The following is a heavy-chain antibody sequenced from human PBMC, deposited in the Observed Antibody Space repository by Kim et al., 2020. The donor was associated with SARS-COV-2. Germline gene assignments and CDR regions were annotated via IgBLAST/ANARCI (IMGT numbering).Heavy chain of an antibody. Sequence: SETLSLTCTVSGGSISSSSYYWGWIRQPPGKGLEWIGSIYYSGSTYYNPSLKSRVTISVDTSKNQFSLKLSSVTAADTAVYYCARVPLGYYDSSGYFIWGQGTMVTVSS. CDR3: ARVPLGYYDSSGYFI. CDR2: IYYSGST. V-gene: IGHV4-39*01. D-gene: IGHD3-22*01. J-gene: IGHJ3*02. CDR1: GGSISSSSYY.